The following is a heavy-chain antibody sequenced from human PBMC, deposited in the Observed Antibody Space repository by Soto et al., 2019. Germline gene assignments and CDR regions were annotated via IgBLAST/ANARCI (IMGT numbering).Heavy chain of an antibody. CDR2: IDPSDSYT. V-gene: IGHV5-10-1*01. D-gene: IGHD1-1*01. CDR1: GYSFTSYW. J-gene: IGHJ4*02. CDR3: ARLGNWNRLFDY. Sequence: GESLKISCKGSGYSFTSYWISWVSQMPGKGLEWMGRIDPSDSYTNYSPSFQGHVTISADKSISTAYLQWSSLKASDTAMYYCARLGNWNRLFDYWGQGTLVTVSS.